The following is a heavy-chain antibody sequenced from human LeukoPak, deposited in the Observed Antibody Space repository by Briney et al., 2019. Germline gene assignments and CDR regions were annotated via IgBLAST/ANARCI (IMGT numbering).Heavy chain of an antibody. D-gene: IGHD2-21*02. CDR2: INPSGGST. J-gene: IGHJ3*02. V-gene: IGHV1-46*01. CDR1: GYTFTSYY. CDR3: ARVMTVIDAFDI. Sequence: ASVKVSCKASGYTFTSYYMHWVRQAPGQGLEWMGIINPSGGSTSYAQKFQGRVTMTRDTSISTAYMELSRLRSDDTAVYYCARVMTVIDAFDIWGQGTMVTVSS.